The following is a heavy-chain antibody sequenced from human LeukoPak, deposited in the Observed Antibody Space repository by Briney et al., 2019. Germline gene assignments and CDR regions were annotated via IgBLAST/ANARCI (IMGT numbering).Heavy chain of an antibody. D-gene: IGHD6-13*01. V-gene: IGHV4-59*01. CDR2: IYYSGST. CDR1: GGSISSYY. CDR3: ARATEAHSWRTRYYDYYMDV. Sequence: SETLSLTCTVSGGSISSYYWSWIRQPPGKGLEWIGYIYYSGSTNYNPSLKSRVTISVDTSKNQFSLKLSSVTAADTAVYYCARATEAHSWRTRYYDYYMDVWGKGTTVTVSS. J-gene: IGHJ6*03.